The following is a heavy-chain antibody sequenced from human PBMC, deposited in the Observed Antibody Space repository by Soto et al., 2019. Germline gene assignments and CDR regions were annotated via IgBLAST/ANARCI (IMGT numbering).Heavy chain of an antibody. V-gene: IGHV1-46*01. CDR1: GYTFTSYY. J-gene: IGHJ4*02. D-gene: IGHD2-15*01. Sequence: ASVKVSCKASGYTFTSYYMHWVRQAPGQGLEWMGIISPSGGSATYAQKFQGRVTMARDTSTSTVYMELSSLRSDDTAVYYCARDRTSGGLFDYWGQGTPGTVSS. CDR3: ARDRTSGGLFDY. CDR2: ISPSGGSA.